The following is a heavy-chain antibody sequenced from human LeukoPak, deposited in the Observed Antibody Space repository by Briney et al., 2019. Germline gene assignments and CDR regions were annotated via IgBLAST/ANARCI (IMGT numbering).Heavy chain of an antibody. CDR2: ISTTGSSI. CDR3: ARAYDILTDEYYFDY. Sequence: PGGSLRLSCAASGFTFSSYSMNWVRQAPGKGLEWVSSISTTGSSIYYADSVKGRFTISRDNVKNLLYPQMNSLRAEDTAVYYCARAYDILTDEYYFDYWGQGTLVTVSS. D-gene: IGHD3-9*01. J-gene: IGHJ4*02. CDR1: GFTFSSYS. V-gene: IGHV3-21*01.